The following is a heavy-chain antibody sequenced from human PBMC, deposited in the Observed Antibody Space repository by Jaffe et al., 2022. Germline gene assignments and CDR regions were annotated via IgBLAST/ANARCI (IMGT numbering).Heavy chain of an antibody. Sequence: QVQLQESGPGLVKPSQTLSLTCTVSGGSISSGSYYWSWIRQPAGKGLEWIGRIYTSGSTNYNPSLKSRVTISVDTSKNQFSLKLSSVTAADTAVYYCASGIAVAGAFDYWGQGTLVTVSS. D-gene: IGHD6-19*01. J-gene: IGHJ4*02. CDR1: GGSISSGSYY. CDR3: ASGIAVAGAFDY. V-gene: IGHV4-61*02. CDR2: IYTSGST.